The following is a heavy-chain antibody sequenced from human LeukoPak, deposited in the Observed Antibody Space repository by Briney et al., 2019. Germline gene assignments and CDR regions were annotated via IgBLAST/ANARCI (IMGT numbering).Heavy chain of an antibody. J-gene: IGHJ3*02. CDR1: GFTFSSYS. CDR2: ISSSSSYI. D-gene: IGHD3-3*01. CDR3: ARERNVLRFLEWSHDAFDI. V-gene: IGHV3-21*01. Sequence: PGGSLRLSCAASGFTFSSYSMNWIRQAPGKGLEWVSSISSSSSYIYYADSVKGRFTISRDNAKNSLYLQMNSLRAEDTAVYYCARERNVLRFLEWSHDAFDIWGQGTMVTVSS.